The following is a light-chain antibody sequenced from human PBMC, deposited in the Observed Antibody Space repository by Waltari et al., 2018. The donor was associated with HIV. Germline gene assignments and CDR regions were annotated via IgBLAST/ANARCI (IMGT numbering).Light chain of an antibody. CDR3: SSYGDSLRVL. CDR1: RSDIGASAS. V-gene: IGLV2-8*01. CDR2: DVT. Sequence: QSALTQPPSASGYLGQSVTIPCTGSRSDIGASASVSWFQQHPRSAPKLLLYDVTRRPSTVSDRFSGSRSGSTAFLTVAGLQPDDEATYFCSSYGDSLRVLFGGGTNVTVL. J-gene: IGLJ3*02.